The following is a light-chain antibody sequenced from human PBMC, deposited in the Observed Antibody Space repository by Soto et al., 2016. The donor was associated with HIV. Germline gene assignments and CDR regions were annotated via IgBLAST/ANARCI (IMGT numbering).Light chain of an antibody. CDR2: AAS. V-gene: IGKV1-NL1*01. CDR3: QQYYTTPLT. Sequence: DIQMTQSPSTLSASVGDRVTITCRANQGISNSLAWYQQTPGKAPKLLVHAASRLESGVPSRFSGSGSGTDFTLTISSLQPEDFANYYCQQYYTTPLTFGGGTKLEIK. J-gene: IGKJ4*01. CDR1: QGISNS.